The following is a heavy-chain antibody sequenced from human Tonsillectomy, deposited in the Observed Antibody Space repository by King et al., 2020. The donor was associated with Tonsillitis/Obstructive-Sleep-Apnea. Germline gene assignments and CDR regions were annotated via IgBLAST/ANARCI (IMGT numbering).Heavy chain of an antibody. CDR3: ARVYSSLPLYDILTGPERVSNAFDI. J-gene: IGHJ3*02. Sequence: QLQESGPGLVKPSETLSLTCTVSGGSISSYYWSWIRQPPGKGLEWIGYIYYSGSTNYNPSLKSRVTISVDTSKNQFSLKLSSVTAADTAVYYCARVYSSLPLYDILTGPERVSNAFDIWGQGTMVTVSS. V-gene: IGHV4-59*01. D-gene: IGHD3-9*01. CDR2: IYYSGST. CDR1: GGSISSYY.